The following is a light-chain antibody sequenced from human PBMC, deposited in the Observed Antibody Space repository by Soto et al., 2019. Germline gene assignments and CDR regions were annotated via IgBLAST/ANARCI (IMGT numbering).Light chain of an antibody. CDR1: QNINNF. V-gene: IGKV1-39*01. CDR2: ATS. CDR3: QQSYSKKT. J-gene: IGKJ1*01. Sequence: DIQMTQSPSSLSASVGDRVTITCRASQNINNFLNWYQQIPGKAPKLLIHATSTLQSGVPSRFSGSGSGTDFTLTINSLQLEDFATYYCQQSYSKKTFGQGTKVDIK.